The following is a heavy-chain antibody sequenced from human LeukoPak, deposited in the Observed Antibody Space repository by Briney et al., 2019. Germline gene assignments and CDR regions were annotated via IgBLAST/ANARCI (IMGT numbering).Heavy chain of an antibody. J-gene: IGHJ1*01. CDR2: ISYDGSNK. CDR1: GFTFSSYG. Sequence: PGGSLRLSCAASGFTFSSYGMHWVRQAPGKGLEWVAVISYDGSNKYYADSVKGRFTISRDNSKNTLYLQMNSLRAEDTAVYYCAKDASSGYYYAEYFQHWGQGTLVTVSS. CDR3: AKDASSGYYYAEYFQH. V-gene: IGHV3-30*18. D-gene: IGHD3-22*01.